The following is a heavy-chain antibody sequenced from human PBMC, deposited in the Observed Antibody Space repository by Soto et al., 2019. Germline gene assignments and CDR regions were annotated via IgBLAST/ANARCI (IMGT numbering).Heavy chain of an antibody. CDR2: IYHSGST. CDR1: GGYISSGGYS. J-gene: IGHJ4*02. V-gene: IGHV4-30-2*01. Sequence: SETLSLTCAVSGGYISSGGYSWSWIRQPPGKGLEWIGYIYHSGSTYYNPSLKSRVTISVDRSKNQFSLKLSSVTAADTAVYYCARGQVVAAQHWGQGTLVTAPQ. D-gene: IGHD2-15*01. CDR3: ARGQVVAAQH.